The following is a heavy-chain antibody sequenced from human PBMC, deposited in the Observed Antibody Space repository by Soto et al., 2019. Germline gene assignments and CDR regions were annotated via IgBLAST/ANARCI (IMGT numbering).Heavy chain of an antibody. CDR1: GFTLSHYG. V-gene: IGHV3-33*01. J-gene: IGHJ4*02. CDR2: ILHDASNE. D-gene: IGHD1-1*01. CDR3: ARDDDDVDNGFDY. Sequence: QVQLVESGGGVVQPGRSLRLSCAASGFTLSHYGMHWVRQAPGKGLEWVAVILHDASNEYDADSVKGRFTISRDNSKHTLYLQLTSLRAEDTAVYDCARDDDDVDNGFDYWGPGTLVTVSS.